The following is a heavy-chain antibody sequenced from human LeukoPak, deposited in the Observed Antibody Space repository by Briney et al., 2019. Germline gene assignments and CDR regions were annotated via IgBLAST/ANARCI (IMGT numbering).Heavy chain of an antibody. D-gene: IGHD5-24*01. CDR2: IWYDGSNK. V-gene: IGHV3-33*08. J-gene: IGHJ4*02. Sequence: GGSLRLSCAASGFTFSTYSMHWVRQAPGKGLEWVAVIWYDGSNKYYADSVKGRFTISRDNSKNTLYLQMNSLRAEDTAVYYCARDLGYMPHYWGQGTLVTVSS. CDR1: GFTFSTYS. CDR3: ARDLGYMPHY.